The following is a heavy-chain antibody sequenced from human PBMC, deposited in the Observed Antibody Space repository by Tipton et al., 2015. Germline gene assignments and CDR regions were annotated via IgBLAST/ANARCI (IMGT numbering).Heavy chain of an antibody. J-gene: IGHJ4*02. V-gene: IGHV3-21*01. Sequence: SLRLSCAASGFTFDDYAMHWVRQAPGKGLEWVSSISSSSSYIYYADSVKGRFTISRDNAKNSLYLQMNSLRSEDTALYYCARWVRLHFDYWGQGTLVTVSS. CDR1: GFTFDDYA. D-gene: IGHD2-15*01. CDR3: ARWVRLHFDY. CDR2: ISSSSSYI.